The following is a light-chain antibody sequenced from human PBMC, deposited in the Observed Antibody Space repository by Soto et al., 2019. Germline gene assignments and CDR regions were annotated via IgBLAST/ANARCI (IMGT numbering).Light chain of an antibody. J-gene: IGLJ1*01. V-gene: IGLV2-11*01. CDR1: STDVGGYNY. Sequence: QSVLTQPLSVSGAPGQSVTISSTGTSTDVGGYNYVSWYQQHPGKVPKLMLYDVSKRPSGVPDRFSGSKSGNTASLTISGLQAEDEADYYCCSYAGRDTLYVFGSGTKVTVL. CDR2: DVS. CDR3: CSYAGRDTLYV.